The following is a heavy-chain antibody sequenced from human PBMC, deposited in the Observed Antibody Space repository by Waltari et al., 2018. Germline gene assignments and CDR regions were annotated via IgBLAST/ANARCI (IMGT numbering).Heavy chain of an antibody. CDR2: IYYSGST. V-gene: IGHV4-59*11. D-gene: IGHD3-3*01. CDR3: ARSPRGYYSPQYGMDV. J-gene: IGHJ6*02. CDR1: GGSISSHY. Sequence: QVQLQESGPGLVKPSETLSLTCTVSGGSISSHYWSWIRQPPGKGLEWIGYIYYSGSTNYTPSHKRRVTISVDTSKNQFSLKLSSVTAADTAVYYCARSPRGYYSPQYGMDVGGQGTTVTVSS.